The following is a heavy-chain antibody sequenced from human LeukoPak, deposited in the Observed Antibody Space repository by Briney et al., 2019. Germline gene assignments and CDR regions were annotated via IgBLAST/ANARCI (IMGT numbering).Heavy chain of an antibody. CDR1: GGTFSSYA. CDR3: ARGAPQEYCSGGSCPYFDY. J-gene: IGHJ4*02. CDR2: MNPNSGNT. D-gene: IGHD2-15*01. Sequence: GASVKVSCKASGGTFSSYAISWVRQATGQGLEWMGWMNPNSGNTGYAQKFQGRVTMTRNTSISTAYMEVSSLRSEDTAVYYCARGAPQEYCSGGSCPYFDYWGQGTLVTVSS. V-gene: IGHV1-8*02.